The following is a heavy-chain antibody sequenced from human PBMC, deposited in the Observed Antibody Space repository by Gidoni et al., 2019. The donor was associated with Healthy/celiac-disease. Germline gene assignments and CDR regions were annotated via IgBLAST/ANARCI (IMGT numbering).Heavy chain of an antibody. CDR2: IYYSGST. CDR3: ARGYYETTGYYYDDY. D-gene: IGHD3-22*01. CDR1: GGSISTYY. V-gene: IGHV4-59*01. Sequence: QVQLQESGPGLVKSSETLSLTCTVSGGSISTYYWSWIRQPPGEGLEWIGYIYYSGSTNYNPPHKRRVTISVDTSKNQFSLNLSSVTAADTAVYYCARGYYETTGYYYDDYWGQGILVTVSS. J-gene: IGHJ4*02.